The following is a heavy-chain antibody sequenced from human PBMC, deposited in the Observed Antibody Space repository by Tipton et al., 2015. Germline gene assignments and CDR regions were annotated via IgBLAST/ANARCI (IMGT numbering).Heavy chain of an antibody. J-gene: IGHJ5*02. Sequence: SLRLSCAASGFAFSNYAMAWVRQAPGKGLEWVSGIGASGDHTYYADSVKVRFAISRDNSKNTLHLHMSSLRADDTAVYYCTKHSRVVIHRNWFDPWGQGTLVTVSS. D-gene: IGHD3-3*01. CDR3: TKHSRVVIHRNWFDP. V-gene: IGHV3-23*01. CDR1: GFAFSNYA. CDR2: IGASGDHT.